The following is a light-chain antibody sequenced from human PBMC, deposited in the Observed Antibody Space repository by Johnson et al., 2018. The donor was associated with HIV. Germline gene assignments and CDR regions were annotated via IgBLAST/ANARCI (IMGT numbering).Light chain of an antibody. V-gene: IGLV1-51*02. Sequence: QSVLTQPPSVSAAPGQKVTISCSGSSSTIGNNYVSWYQLLPGTAPRLLIYKDDKRPSGIPDRFSGSKSGTSATLGITGLQTGAEADDYCGKWDTRLGTGGVFGTGTKVTVL. CDR3: GKWDTRLGTGGV. J-gene: IGLJ1*01. CDR2: KDD. CDR1: SSTIGNNY.